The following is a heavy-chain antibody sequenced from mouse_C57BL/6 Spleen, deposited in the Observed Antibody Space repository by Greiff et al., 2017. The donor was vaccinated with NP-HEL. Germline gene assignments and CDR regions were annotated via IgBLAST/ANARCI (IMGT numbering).Heavy chain of an antibody. CDR3: ARGVITTVVAKGWYFDV. D-gene: IGHD1-1*01. Sequence: DVKLQESGPGLVKPSQSLSLTCSVTGYSITSGYYWNWLRQFPGNKLEWMGYISYDGSNNYNPSLKNRISITRDTSKNQFFLKLNSVTTEDTATYYCARGVITTVVAKGWYFDVWGTGTTVTVSS. CDR2: ISYDGSN. V-gene: IGHV3-6*01. J-gene: IGHJ1*03. CDR1: GYSITSGYY.